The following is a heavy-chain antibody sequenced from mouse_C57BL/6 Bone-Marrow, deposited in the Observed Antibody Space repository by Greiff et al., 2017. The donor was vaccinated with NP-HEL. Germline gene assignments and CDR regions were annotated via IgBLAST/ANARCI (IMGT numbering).Heavy chain of an antibody. D-gene: IGHD1-1*01. CDR1: GFNFKDDY. J-gene: IGHJ1*03. CDR2: IDPENGDT. CDR3: TNGDHLLRRPWYFGG. V-gene: IGHV14-4*01. Sequence: EVKLQESGAELVRPGASVKLSCTASGFNFKDDYMHWVKQRPEQGLEWIGWIDPENGDTEYASKFQGKATITAANSSNTAYLQLSSLTSEDTAVYYCTNGDHLLRRPWYFGGWGTGTTVTVSS.